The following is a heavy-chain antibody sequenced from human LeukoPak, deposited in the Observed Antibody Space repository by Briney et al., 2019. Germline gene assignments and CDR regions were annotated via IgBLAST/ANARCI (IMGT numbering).Heavy chain of an antibody. D-gene: IGHD5-24*01. CDR2: INPNSGGT. Sequence: ASVKVSCKASGYTFTGYYMHWVRQAPGQGLEWMGWINPNSGGTNYAQKFQGRVTMTRDTSISTAYMELSRLRSGDTTVYYCARETMARNIDHWGQGTLVTVSS. CDR1: GYTFTGYY. V-gene: IGHV1-2*02. J-gene: IGHJ4*02. CDR3: ARETMARNIDH.